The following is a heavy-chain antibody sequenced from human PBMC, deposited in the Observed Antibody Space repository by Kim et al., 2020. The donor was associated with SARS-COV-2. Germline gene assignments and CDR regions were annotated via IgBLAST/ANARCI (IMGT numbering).Heavy chain of an antibody. J-gene: IGHJ4*02. V-gene: IGHV3-23*01. CDR2: ISGSGGST. D-gene: IGHD3-22*01. CDR3: AKGERITMIVVVTLFDY. Sequence: GGSLRLSCAASGFTFSSYAMSWVRQAPGKGLEWVSAISGSGGSTYYADSVKGRFTISRDNSKNTLYLQMNSLRAEDTAVYYCAKGERITMIVVVTLFDYWGQGTPVTVSS. CDR1: GFTFSSYA.